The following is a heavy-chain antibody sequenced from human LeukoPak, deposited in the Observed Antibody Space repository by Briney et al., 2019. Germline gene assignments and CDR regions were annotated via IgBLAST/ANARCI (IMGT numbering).Heavy chain of an antibody. CDR2: ISSSSSYI. J-gene: IGHJ4*02. D-gene: IGHD3-10*01. V-gene: IGHV3-21*04. CDR1: GFTFSSYS. CDR3: AKADRADVPSKVDY. Sequence: GGSLRLSCAASGFTFSSYSMNWVRQAPGKGLEWVSSISSSSSYIYYADSVKGRFTISRDNAKNTVYLQMNSLRAEDTALYYCAKADRADVPSKVDYWGQGTLVTVSS.